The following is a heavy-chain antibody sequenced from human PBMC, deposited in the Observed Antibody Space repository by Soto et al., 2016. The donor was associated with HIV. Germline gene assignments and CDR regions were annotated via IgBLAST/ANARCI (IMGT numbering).Heavy chain of an antibody. V-gene: IGHV1-2*02. J-gene: IGHJ4*02. Sequence: QVQLVQSGAEVKKPGASVKVSCKASGYSFTGFYMHWVRQAPGRGLEWMGWTNPNSGDTKYAQKFQGRVTMTRDTSNTTAHMELSRLKSDDTAVYYCAGYGYWGQGNAGPPSPQ. CDR3: AGYGY. D-gene: IGHD3-10*01. CDR1: GYSFTGFY. CDR2: TNPNSGDT.